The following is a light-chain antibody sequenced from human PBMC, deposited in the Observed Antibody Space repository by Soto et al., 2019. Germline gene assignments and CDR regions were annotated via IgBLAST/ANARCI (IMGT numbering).Light chain of an antibody. Sequence: QSVLTQPPSASGTPGQRVTISCSGSSSNIGSTSVNWYQHLPGTAPKLIIYGNYHRPSGVPDRFSGSKSDTSASLAITGLQAEDEGDYHCQAYDRSLSGFVVFGGGTKLTVL. CDR2: GNY. CDR1: SSNIGSTS. J-gene: IGLJ2*01. CDR3: QAYDRSLSGFVV. V-gene: IGLV1-44*01.